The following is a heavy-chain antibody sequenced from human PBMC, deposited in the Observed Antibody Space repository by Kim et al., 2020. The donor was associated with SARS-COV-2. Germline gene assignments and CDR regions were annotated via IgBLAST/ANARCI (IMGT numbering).Heavy chain of an antibody. D-gene: IGHD3-10*01. CDR3: ARERSVRFGELTYFDY. CDR1: GYTFTGYY. Sequence: ASVKVSCKASGYTFTGYYMHWVRQAPGQGLEWMGRINPNSGGTNYAQKFQGRVTMTRDTSISTAYMELSRLRSDDTAVYYCARERSVRFGELTYFDYWGQGTLVTVSS. J-gene: IGHJ4*02. V-gene: IGHV1-2*06. CDR2: INPNSGGT.